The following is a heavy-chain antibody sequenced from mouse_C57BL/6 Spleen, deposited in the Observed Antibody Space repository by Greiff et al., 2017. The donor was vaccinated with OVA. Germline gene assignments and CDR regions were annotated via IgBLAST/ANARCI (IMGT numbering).Heavy chain of an antibody. D-gene: IGHD1-1*01. CDR1: GFSLTSYG. J-gene: IGHJ4*01. Sequence: QVQLQQSGPGLVQPSQSLSITCTVSGFSLTSYGVHWVRQSPGKGLEWLGVIWRGGSTDYNAAFMSRLSITKDNSKSQVFFKMNSLQADDTAIYXCAKSITTVVVDYYAMDYWGQGTSVTVSS. V-gene: IGHV2-5*01. CDR3: AKSITTVVVDYYAMDY. CDR2: IWRGGST.